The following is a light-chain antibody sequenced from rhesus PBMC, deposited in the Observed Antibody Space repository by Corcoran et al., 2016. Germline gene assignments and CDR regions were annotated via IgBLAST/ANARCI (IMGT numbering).Light chain of an antibody. V-gene: IGKV1-22*01. Sequence: DIQMTQSPSSLSASIGDTVTITCRASQAISSLLAWYQQKPGKAPKLLIYKASSLQSGVPSRFSGSGSGTDFTLTISSLQSGDFATYFCQHCSSGPLTFGGGTRVDLK. CDR2: KAS. J-gene: IGKJ4*01. CDR1: QAISSL. CDR3: QHCSSGPLT.